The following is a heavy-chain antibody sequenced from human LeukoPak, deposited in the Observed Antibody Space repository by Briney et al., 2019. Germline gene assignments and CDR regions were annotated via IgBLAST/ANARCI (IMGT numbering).Heavy chain of an antibody. CDR3: AFGGGIVALVY. D-gene: IGHD5-12*01. CDR2: MSYDGSNK. CDR1: GFTFSSYA. Sequence: PGRSLRLSCAASGFTFSSYAMHWVRQAPGKGLEWVAVMSYDGSNKYYADSVKGRFTISRDNSKNTLYLQMNSLRAEDTAVYYCAFGGGIVALVYWGQGTLVTVSS. V-gene: IGHV3-30*04. J-gene: IGHJ4*02.